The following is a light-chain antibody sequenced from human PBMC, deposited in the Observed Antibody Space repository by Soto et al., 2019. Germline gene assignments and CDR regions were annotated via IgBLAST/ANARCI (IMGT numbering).Light chain of an antibody. CDR1: QSVSSN. CDR2: DAS. J-gene: IGKJ1*01. Sequence: EIVMTQSPATLSVSPGERATLSCRASQSVSSNLAWYQQKVGQAPRVLIYDASTRATGIPGRFSGSGSGTEFTLTISSLQSEDFAVYYCQQYNNSPETFGQGTKVAIK. CDR3: QQYNNSPET. V-gene: IGKV3-15*01.